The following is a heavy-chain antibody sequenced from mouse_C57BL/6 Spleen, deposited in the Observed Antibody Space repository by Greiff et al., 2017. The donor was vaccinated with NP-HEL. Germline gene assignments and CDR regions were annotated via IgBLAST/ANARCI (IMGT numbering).Heavy chain of an antibody. CDR3: ARGDYYGSSHIAMDY. V-gene: IGHV1-81*01. Sequence: QVQLKQSGAELARPGASVKLSCKASGYTFTSYGISWVKQRTGQGLEWIGEIYPRSGNTYYNEKFKGKATLTADKSSSTAYMELRSLTSEDSAVYFCARGDYYGSSHIAMDYWGQGTSVTVSS. J-gene: IGHJ4*01. CDR2: IYPRSGNT. D-gene: IGHD1-1*01. CDR1: GYTFTSYG.